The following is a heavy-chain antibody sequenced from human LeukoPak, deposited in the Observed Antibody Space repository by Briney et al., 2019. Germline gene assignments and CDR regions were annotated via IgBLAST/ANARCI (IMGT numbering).Heavy chain of an antibody. CDR1: GFTFGRYW. CDR3: ALFGGVDY. J-gene: IGHJ4*02. CDR2: IKLDGSEK. Sequence: GGSLRLSCVASGFTFGRYWMSWVRQAPGKGLEWVANIKLDGSEKNYVDSVKGRFTISRDNSKNTLYLQMNSLRAEDTAVYYCALFGGVDYWGQGTLVTVSS. D-gene: IGHD3-16*01. V-gene: IGHV3-7*03.